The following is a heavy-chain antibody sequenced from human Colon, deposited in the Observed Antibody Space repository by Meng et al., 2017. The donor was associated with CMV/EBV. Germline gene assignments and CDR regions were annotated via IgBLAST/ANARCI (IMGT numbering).Heavy chain of an antibody. CDR1: GFTFSNFW. D-gene: IGHD4-17*01. Sequence: GESLKISCAASGFTFSNFWMNWVRQAPGKGLEWVANIKHDGSAMYYVDSVKGRFTISRDNSKSTLVLQMDSLRAEDTATFYCARHGFGDYSYYFDHWGQGILVTVSS. CDR2: IKHDGSAM. J-gene: IGHJ4*02. V-gene: IGHV3-7*03. CDR3: ARHGFGDYSYYFDH.